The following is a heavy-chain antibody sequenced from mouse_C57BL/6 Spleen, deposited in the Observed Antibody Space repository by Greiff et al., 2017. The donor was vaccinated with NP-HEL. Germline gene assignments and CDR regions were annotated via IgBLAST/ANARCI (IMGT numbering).Heavy chain of an antibody. D-gene: IGHD1-1*01. V-gene: IGHV14-2*01. CDR3: ARTGYYGNSSDYFDY. CDR1: GFNIKDYY. CDR2: IDPEDGDT. J-gene: IGHJ2*01. Sequence: VQLQQSGAELVKPGASVKLSCTASGFNIKDYYMHWVKQRTEQGLEWIGRIDPEDGDTKYAPKFQGKATITADTSSNTAYLQLSSLTSEDTAVYYCARTGYYGNSSDYFDYWGQGTTLTVSS.